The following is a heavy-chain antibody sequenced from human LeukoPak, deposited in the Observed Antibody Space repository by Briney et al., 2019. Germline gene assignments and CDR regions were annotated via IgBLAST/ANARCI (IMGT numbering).Heavy chain of an antibody. Sequence: GTSLRLSCAASGFTFSPSIMHWVRQAPGKGLEWVAVIYTKDSNSDYGDSVKGRFTISSDNSKNTLYLEMDSLRADDTAVYSCAKDPPSVVANAFHIWGQGTMVTVSS. CDR1: GFTFSPSI. D-gene: IGHD5-12*01. J-gene: IGHJ3*02. V-gene: IGHV3-30*18. CDR2: IYTKDSNS. CDR3: AKDPPSVVANAFHI.